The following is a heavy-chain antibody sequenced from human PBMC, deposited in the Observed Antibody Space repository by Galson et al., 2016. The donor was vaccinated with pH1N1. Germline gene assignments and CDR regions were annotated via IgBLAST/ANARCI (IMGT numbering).Heavy chain of an antibody. J-gene: IGHJ4*02. Sequence: ETLSLTCTVSGGSISSSNFYLGWIRQPPGKGLERIGSIYYGESTHYNPSHKSRVTMSVDTSKNQFSLKLSSVTAADTAVYYCAREIAAAGSYWGQGTLVTVSS. CDR3: AREIAAAGSY. CDR2: IYYGEST. D-gene: IGHD6-25*01. CDR1: GGSISSSNFY. V-gene: IGHV4-39*02.